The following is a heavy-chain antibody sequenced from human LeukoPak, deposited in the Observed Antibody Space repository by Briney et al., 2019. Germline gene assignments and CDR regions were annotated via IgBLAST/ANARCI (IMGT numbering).Heavy chain of an antibody. Sequence: GASVKVSCKASGGTFSSYAISWVRQAPGQGLEWMGGIIPIFGTANYAQKFQGRVTITADESTSTAYMELSSLRAEDTAVYYCASHSSGRYKTFDYWGQGTLVTVSS. CDR3: ASHSSGRYKTFDY. J-gene: IGHJ4*02. CDR1: GGTFSSYA. V-gene: IGHV1-69*13. CDR2: IIPIFGTA. D-gene: IGHD6-19*01.